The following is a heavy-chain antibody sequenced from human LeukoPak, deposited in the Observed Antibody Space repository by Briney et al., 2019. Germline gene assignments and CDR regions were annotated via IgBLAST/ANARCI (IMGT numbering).Heavy chain of an antibody. CDR2: INPNSGGT. CDR3: ARPPMVRGVSWFDP. CDR1: GYTFTGYY. V-gene: IGHV1-2*02. Sequence: GASVTVSCKASGYTFTGYYMHWVRQAPGQGLEWMGWINPNSGGTNYAQKFQGRVTMTRDTSFSTAYMELSRLRSDDTAVYYCARPPMVRGVSWFDPWGQGTLVTVSS. D-gene: IGHD3-10*01. J-gene: IGHJ5*02.